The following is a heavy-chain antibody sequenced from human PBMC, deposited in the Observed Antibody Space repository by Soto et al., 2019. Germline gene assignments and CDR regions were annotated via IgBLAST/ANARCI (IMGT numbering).Heavy chain of an antibody. V-gene: IGHV3-53*01. CDR3: ARDATYYYDSSGYSTDAFDI. D-gene: IGHD3-22*01. CDR2: IYSGGST. Sequence: GSLRLSCAASGFTVSSNYMSWVRQAPGKGLEWVSVIYSGGSTYYADSVKGRFTISRDNSKKTLYLQMNSLRAEDTAVYYCARDATYYYDSSGYSTDAFDIWGEGTMGTVSS. J-gene: IGHJ3*02. CDR1: GFTVSSNY.